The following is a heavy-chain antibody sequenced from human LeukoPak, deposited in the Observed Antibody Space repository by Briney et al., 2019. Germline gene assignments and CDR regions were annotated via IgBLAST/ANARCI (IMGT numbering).Heavy chain of an antibody. V-gene: IGHV3-7*01. D-gene: IGHD6-13*01. J-gene: IGHJ6*03. CDR1: GFTFSSYW. CDR2: IKQDGSEK. CDR3: ARIAAAYYYYYMDV. Sequence: SGGSLRLSCAASGFTFSSYWMSWVRQAPRKGLEWVANIKQDGSEKYYVDSVKGRFTISRDNAKNSLYLQMNSLRAEDTAVYYCARIAAAYYYYYMDVWGKGTTVTVSS.